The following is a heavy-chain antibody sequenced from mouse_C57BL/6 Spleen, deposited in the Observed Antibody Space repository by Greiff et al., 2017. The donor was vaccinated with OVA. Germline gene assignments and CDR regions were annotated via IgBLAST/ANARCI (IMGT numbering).Heavy chain of an antibody. CDR1: GYTFTSYW. CDR2: IDPSDSYT. V-gene: IGHV1-69*01. D-gene: IGHD1-1*01. CDR3: ARWDTGWYFDV. J-gene: IGHJ1*03. Sequence: QVQLQQPGAELVMPGASVKLSCKASGYTFTSYWMHWVKQRPGQGLEWIGEIDPSDSYTNYNQKFKGKSTLTVDKSSSTAYMQLSSLTSEDSAVYYCARWDTGWYFDVWGTGTTVTVSS.